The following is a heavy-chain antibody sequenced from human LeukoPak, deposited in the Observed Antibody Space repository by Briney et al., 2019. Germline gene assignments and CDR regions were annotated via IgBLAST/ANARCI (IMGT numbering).Heavy chain of an antibody. CDR3: ARDSRARIQLWFYDY. CDR2: LNPNSGGT. J-gene: IGHJ4*02. CDR1: GYTFTGHY. D-gene: IGHD5-18*01. Sequence: ASVKVSCKASGYTFTGHYMHWVRQAPGQGLEWMGWLNPNSGGTNYAQKLQGRVTMTTDTSTSTAYMELRSLRSDDTAVYYCARDSRARIQLWFYDYWGQGTLVTVSS. V-gene: IGHV1-2*02.